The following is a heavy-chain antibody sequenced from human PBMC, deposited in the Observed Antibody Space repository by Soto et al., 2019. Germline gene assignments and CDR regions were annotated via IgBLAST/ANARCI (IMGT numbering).Heavy chain of an antibody. CDR2: ISAYNCNS. CDR1: GYNFIGYG. D-gene: IGHD1-20*01. CDR3: ARGMYMAWCDP. J-gene: IGHJ5*02. V-gene: IGHV1-18*01. Sequence: VQSGAEVKKPGASVKVSCKASGYNFIGYGITWVRQAPGQGLEWMGWISAYNCNSNYAQSLQDRVTMTTDSSTATAYLELRSLRPDDTAVYFCARGMYMAWCDPWGQGTPVTVSS.